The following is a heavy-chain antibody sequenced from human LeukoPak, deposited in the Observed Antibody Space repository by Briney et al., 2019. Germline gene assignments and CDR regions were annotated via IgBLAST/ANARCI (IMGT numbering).Heavy chain of an antibody. D-gene: IGHD3-10*01. J-gene: IGHJ4*02. Sequence: GGSLRLSCAASGFTFDDYAMHCVRQAPGKCLEWVSGISWNSGSIGYADSVKGRFTISRDNAKNSLYLQMNSLRAEDTALYYCAKVTGVAHLGDYFDYWGQGTLVTVSS. CDR3: AKVTGVAHLGDYFDY. CDR2: ISWNSGSI. V-gene: IGHV3-9*01. CDR1: GFTFDDYA.